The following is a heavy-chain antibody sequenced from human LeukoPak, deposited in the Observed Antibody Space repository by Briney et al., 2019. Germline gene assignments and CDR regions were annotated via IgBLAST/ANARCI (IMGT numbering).Heavy chain of an antibody. V-gene: IGHV4-59*08. CDR3: ARRVAAGSIDP. D-gene: IGHD2-15*01. CDR2: IYKSGST. CDR1: GSSISSYY. Sequence: SETLSLTCTVSGSSISSYYWTWIRQPPGKGLEWIGYIYKSGSTNYNPSLKSRVTISLDTSKNQISLKLSSVTAADTAVYYCARRVAAGSIDPWGQGALVTVSS. J-gene: IGHJ5*02.